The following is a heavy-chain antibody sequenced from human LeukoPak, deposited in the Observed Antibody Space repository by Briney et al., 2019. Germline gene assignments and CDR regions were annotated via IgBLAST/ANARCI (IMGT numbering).Heavy chain of an antibody. CDR3: ARASGSYSPRFDP. J-gene: IGHJ5*02. CDR1: GGSISSYY. CDR2: IYYSGST. V-gene: IGHV4-59*01. Sequence: SETLSLTCTVSGGSISSYYWSWIRQPPGKGLEWIGYIYYSGSTNYNPSLKSRVTISVDTSKNRFSLKLSSVTAADTAVYYCARASGSYSPRFDPWGQGTLVTVSS. D-gene: IGHD1-26*01.